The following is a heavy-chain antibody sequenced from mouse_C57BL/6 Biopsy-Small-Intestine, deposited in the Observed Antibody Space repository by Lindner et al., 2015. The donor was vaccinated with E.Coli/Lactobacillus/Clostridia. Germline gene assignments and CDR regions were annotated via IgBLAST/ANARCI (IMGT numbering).Heavy chain of an antibody. D-gene: IGHD1-1*02. V-gene: IGHV1-80*01. J-gene: IGHJ1*03. CDR2: IYPGDGDT. Sequence: VQLQESGAELVKPGASVKISCKASGYAFSSYWMNWVKQRPGKGLEWIGQIYPGDGDTNYNGKFKGKATLTADKSSSTAYMQLSSLTSEDSAVYFYARSDYYSSGYFDVWGTGTTVTVSS. CDR1: GYAFSSYW. CDR3: ARSDYYSSGYFDV.